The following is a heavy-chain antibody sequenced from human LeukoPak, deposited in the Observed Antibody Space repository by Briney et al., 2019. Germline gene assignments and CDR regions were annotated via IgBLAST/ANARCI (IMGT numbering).Heavy chain of an antibody. D-gene: IGHD2-2*01. CDR3: ARHRGRDIVVVPAALGGYYMDV. Sequence: PSETLSLTCAVYGGSFSGYYWSWIRQPPGKGLEWIGEINHSGSTNYNPSLKSRVTISVDTSKNQFSLKLSSVTAADTAVYYCARHRGRDIVVVPAALGGYYMDVWGKGTTVTVSS. V-gene: IGHV4-34*01. CDR2: INHSGST. CDR1: GGSFSGYY. J-gene: IGHJ6*03.